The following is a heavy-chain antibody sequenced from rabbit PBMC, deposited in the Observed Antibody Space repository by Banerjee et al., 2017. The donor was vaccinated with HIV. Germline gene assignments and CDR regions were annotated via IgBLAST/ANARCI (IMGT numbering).Heavy chain of an antibody. Sequence: QEQLVESGGGLVQPEGSLTLTCTASGFSFSSSYYMYWVRQAPGKGLEWIGCIYTGSGTTYYASWVNGRFTISKTSSTTMTLQMTSLTAADTATYFCARWGSGWSLSLWGPGTLVTVS. V-gene: IGHV1S45*01. J-gene: IGHJ4*01. D-gene: IGHD1-1*01. CDR1: GFSFSSSYY. CDR3: ARWGSGWSLSL. CDR2: IYTGSGTT.